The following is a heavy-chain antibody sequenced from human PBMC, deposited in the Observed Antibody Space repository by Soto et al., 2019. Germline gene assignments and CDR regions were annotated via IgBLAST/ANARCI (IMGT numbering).Heavy chain of an antibody. J-gene: IGHJ6*02. CDR1: GFTFGTYA. CDR2: ISYEGSNT. CDR3: ARVTPGNNLYYFSGMDV. V-gene: IGHV3-30-3*01. Sequence: PGGSLRLSCVASGFTFGTYAIHWVRQAPGKGLQWVALISYEGSNTYYADSVKGRLTVSRDNSKSTLYLQMNSLRPEDTGVYYCARVTPGNNLYYFSGMDVWGQGTSVTVSS. D-gene: IGHD1-1*01.